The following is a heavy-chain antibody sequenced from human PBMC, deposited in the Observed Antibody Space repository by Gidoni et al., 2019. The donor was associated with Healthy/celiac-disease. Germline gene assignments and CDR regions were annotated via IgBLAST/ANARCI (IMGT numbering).Heavy chain of an antibody. CDR2: VDPEDGET. CDR3: ATPASGYYCMDV. V-gene: IGHV1-69-2*01. J-gene: IGHJ6*03. Sequence: EVQLVQSGAEVKKPGGTVKISCKVSGNTFTDYYIHWVQQAPGKGLEWMGLVDPEDGETLSAEKFQGRVTITADTSTDTAYMELSSLRSEDTAVYYCATPASGYYCMDVWGKGTTVTVSS. D-gene: IGHD3-3*01. CDR1: GNTFTDYY.